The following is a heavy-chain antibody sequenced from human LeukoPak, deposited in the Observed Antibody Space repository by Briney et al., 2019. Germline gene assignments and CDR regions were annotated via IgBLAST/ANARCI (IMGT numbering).Heavy chain of an antibody. CDR3: SRQVSFGELLSPLDY. V-gene: IGHV4-39*01. D-gene: IGHD3-10*01. Sequence: PSETLSLTCTVSGGSISSSSYYWGWIRQPRGKGLEWIGSIYYSGSTYYNPSLKSRVTISVDTSKNQFSLKLSSVTAADTAVYYCSRQVSFGELLSPLDYWGQGTLVTVSS. J-gene: IGHJ4*02. CDR2: IYYSGST. CDR1: GGSISSSSYY.